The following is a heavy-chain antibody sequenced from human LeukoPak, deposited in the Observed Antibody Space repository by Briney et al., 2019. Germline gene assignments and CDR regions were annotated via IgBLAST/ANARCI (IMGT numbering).Heavy chain of an antibody. J-gene: IGHJ4*02. Sequence: GESLKISCKGSGYSFTSYWIGWVRQMPGKGLEWMGIIYPGDSDIRYSPSSQGQVTMSADKSVSTAYLQWSSLKASDTAMYYCARRYSYGSFDYWGQGTLVTVSP. D-gene: IGHD5-18*01. CDR1: GYSFTSYW. CDR3: ARRYSYGSFDY. CDR2: IYPGDSDI. V-gene: IGHV5-51*01.